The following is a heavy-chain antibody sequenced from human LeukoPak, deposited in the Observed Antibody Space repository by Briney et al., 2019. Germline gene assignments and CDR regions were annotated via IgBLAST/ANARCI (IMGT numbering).Heavy chain of an antibody. D-gene: IGHD3-10*01. J-gene: IGHJ4*02. Sequence: GASVKVSCKASGGTFSSYAFSWVRQAPGQGLQWMGGIIPILGTTNYAQQFQGRVTITTDESTSTAYMELSSLRSEDTAVYYCASWYYYGSGAEFDYWGQGTLVTVSS. CDR2: IIPILGTT. V-gene: IGHV1-69*05. CDR1: GGTFSSYA. CDR3: ASWYYYGSGAEFDY.